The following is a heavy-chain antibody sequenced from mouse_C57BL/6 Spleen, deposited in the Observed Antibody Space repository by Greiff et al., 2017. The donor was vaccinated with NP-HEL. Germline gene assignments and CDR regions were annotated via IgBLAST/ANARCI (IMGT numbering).Heavy chain of an antibody. CDR3: ARAITTVVFDV. D-gene: IGHD1-1*01. J-gene: IGHJ1*03. CDR1: GFNIKDYY. V-gene: IGHV14-2*01. CDR2: IDPEDGET. Sequence: VQLQQSGAELVKPGASVKLSCTASGFNIKDYYMHWVKQRTEQGLEWIGRIDPEDGETKSAPQFQGKATITADTSSNTSYLRLSSLTSEDTAVYYCARAITTVVFDVWGTGTTVTVSS.